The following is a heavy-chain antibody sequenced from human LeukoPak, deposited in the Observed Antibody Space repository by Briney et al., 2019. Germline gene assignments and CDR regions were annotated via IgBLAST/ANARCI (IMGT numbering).Heavy chain of an antibody. CDR3: ARDRGSSSSAAPNWFDP. CDR2: ISSSSSYI. Sequence: WGALRLSCAASGFTFSTYSMNWVRQAPGKGLEWVSSISSSSSYIYYADSVKGRFTISRDNAKNSLYLQMNSLRAEDTAVYYCARDRGSSSSAAPNWFDPWGQGTLVTVSS. CDR1: GFTFSTYS. V-gene: IGHV3-21*01. D-gene: IGHD6-6*01. J-gene: IGHJ5*02.